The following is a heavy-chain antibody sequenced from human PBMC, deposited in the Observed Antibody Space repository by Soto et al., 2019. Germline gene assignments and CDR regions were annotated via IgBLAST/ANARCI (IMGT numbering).Heavy chain of an antibody. Sequence: PGGSLRLSCAASGFTFSSYAMSWVRQAPGKGLEWVSAISGSGGSTYYADSVKGRFTISRDNSKNTLYLQMNSLRAEDTAVYYCAKEGEVWFGALFSYYSHGMHVWGQGTTVTVSS. CDR3: AKEGEVWFGALFSYYSHGMHV. J-gene: IGHJ6*02. CDR2: ISGSGGST. CDR1: GFTFSSYA. V-gene: IGHV3-23*01. D-gene: IGHD3-10*01.